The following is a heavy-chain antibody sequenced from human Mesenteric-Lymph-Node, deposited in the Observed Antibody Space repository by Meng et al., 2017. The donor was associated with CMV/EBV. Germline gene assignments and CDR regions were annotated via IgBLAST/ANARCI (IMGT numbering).Heavy chain of an antibody. CDR2: IKQNGSEI. J-gene: IGHJ4*02. Sequence: GGSLRLSCAASGFTTSRYWMSWVRQAPGKGPQWVANIKQNGSEIYYVDSVKGRSTISRDNAKNSLYLQMNSLRAEDTAVYYCARDKIAGPTYFDYWGQGTLVTVSS. V-gene: IGHV3-7*01. CDR1: GFTTSRYW. D-gene: IGHD3-22*01. CDR3: ARDKIAGPTYFDY.